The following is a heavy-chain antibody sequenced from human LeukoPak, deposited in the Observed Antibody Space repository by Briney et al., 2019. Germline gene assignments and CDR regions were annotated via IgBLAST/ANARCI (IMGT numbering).Heavy chain of an antibody. CDR2: ISGSGGST. CDR1: GFTFSSYA. V-gene: IGHV3-23*01. J-gene: IGHJ4*02. CDR3: AKDRYSSGWYGIFDY. Sequence: PGGSLRLSCAASGFTFSSYAMSWVRQAPGKGLEWVSAISGSGGSTYYADSAKGRFTISRDNSKNTLYLQMNSLRAEGTAVYYCAKDRYSSGWYGIFDYWGQGTLVTVSS. D-gene: IGHD6-19*01.